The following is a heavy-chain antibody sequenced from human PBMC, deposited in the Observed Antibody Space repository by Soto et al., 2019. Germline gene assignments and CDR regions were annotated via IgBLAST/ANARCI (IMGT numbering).Heavy chain of an antibody. Sequence: SETLSLTCAVYGGSFSGYYWSWIRQPPGKGLEWIGEINHSGSTNYNPSLKSRVTISVDTSKNQFSLKLSSVTAADTAVYYCARNPLPQWLAFDYWGQGTLGTVSS. J-gene: IGHJ4*02. V-gene: IGHV4-34*01. D-gene: IGHD6-19*01. CDR3: ARNPLPQWLAFDY. CDR1: GGSFSGYY. CDR2: INHSGST.